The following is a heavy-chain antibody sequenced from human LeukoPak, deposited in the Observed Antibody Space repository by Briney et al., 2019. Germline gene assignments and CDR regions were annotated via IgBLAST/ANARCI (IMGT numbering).Heavy chain of an antibody. CDR1: GFTFCSFA. CDR3: AKPRTTGLGWAQFDY. J-gene: IGHJ4*02. CDR2: FDGNGPNT. Sequence: QTGGSLRLSCAASGFTFCSFAMTWVRQAPGKGLEWVLGFDGNGPNTYYADSVKGRWTISRDNSRSTLYLEMNSLRPEDTAIYYCAKPRTTGLGWAQFDYWGQGSLVTVSS. V-gene: IGHV3-23*01. D-gene: IGHD2-8*02.